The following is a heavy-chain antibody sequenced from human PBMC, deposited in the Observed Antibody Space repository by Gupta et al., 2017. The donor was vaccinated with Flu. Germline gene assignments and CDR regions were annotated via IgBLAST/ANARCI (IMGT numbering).Heavy chain of an antibody. CDR2: INTSGNT. Sequence: QVQLQESGPGLVKPSQTLSLTCTVSGSSISSGSYHWSWIRQPAGKGLEWIGRINTSGNTNYNPSLKSRVTISADTSKNQFSLKLNSVTAADTAVYYCARGVGFWGQGTMVTVSS. CDR1: GSSISSGSYH. V-gene: IGHV4-61*02. CDR3: ARGVGF. J-gene: IGHJ3*01.